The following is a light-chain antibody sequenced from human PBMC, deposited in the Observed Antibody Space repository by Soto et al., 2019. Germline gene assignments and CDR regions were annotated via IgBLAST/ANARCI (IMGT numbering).Light chain of an antibody. CDR1: QGVTTN. V-gene: IGKV3-15*01. CDR3: QQYNNWPFS. J-gene: IGKJ5*01. CDR2: DVS. Sequence: EIVMPRSPGTLSVSPGGRAPLSCVAGQGVTTNFAWYQQKSGQSPRLLIYDVSIRATGVPARFSATGSETDFTLTISGLQSGDSAVYFCQQYNNWPFSFGQGTRLEIK.